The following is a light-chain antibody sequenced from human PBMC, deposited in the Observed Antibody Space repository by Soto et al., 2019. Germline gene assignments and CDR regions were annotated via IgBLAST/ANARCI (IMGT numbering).Light chain of an antibody. Sequence: DIVMTQSPDSLAVSLGERATINCKSGQSVLYSSNNKNCLGWYQQKPGQPPKLLIYWASTRESGVPDRFSGSGSGTDFTLTISSLQAEDVAVYYCQQYYSTPYTFGQGT. CDR1: QSVLYSSNNKNC. V-gene: IGKV4-1*01. CDR3: QQYYSTPYT. CDR2: WAS. J-gene: IGKJ2*01.